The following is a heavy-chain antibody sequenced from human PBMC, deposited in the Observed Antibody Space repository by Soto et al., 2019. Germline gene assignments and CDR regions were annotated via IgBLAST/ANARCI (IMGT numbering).Heavy chain of an antibody. Sequence: SETLSLTCTVSGGSISSYYWSWIRQPPGKGLEWIGYIYYSGSTNYNPSLKSRVTISVDTSKNQFSLKLSSVTAADTAVYYCARGTGLKREWLLYGDINHFDYWGQGTLVTVSS. CDR1: GGSISSYY. V-gene: IGHV4-59*01. CDR3: ARGTGLKREWLLYGDINHFDY. D-gene: IGHD3-3*01. J-gene: IGHJ4*02. CDR2: IYYSGST.